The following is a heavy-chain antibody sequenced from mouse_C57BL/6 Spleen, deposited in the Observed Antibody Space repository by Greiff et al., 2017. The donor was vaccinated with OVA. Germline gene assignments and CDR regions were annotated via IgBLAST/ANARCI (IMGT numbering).Heavy chain of an antibody. CDR2: IDPETGGT. Sequence: QVQLQQSGAELVRPGASVTLSCKASGYTFTDYEMHWVKQTPVHGLEWIGAIDPETGGTAYNQKFKGKAILTADKSSSTAYMELRSLTSEDSAVYYCTRCSAAYYYGSRYFDYWGQGTTLTVSS. D-gene: IGHD1-1*01. V-gene: IGHV1-15*01. CDR3: TRCSAAYYYGSRYFDY. J-gene: IGHJ2*01. CDR1: GYTFTDYE.